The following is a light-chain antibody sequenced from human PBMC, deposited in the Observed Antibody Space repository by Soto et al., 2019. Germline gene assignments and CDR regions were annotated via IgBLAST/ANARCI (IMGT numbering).Light chain of an antibody. V-gene: IGKV3-15*01. CDR2: GAS. CDR1: QSVSSN. J-gene: IGKJ5*01. CDR3: QQYNNWPRT. Sequence: EIVMTQSPAKLSVCPGEIATLSCRASQSVSSNLAWYQQKPGQAPRLLIYGASTRATGIPARFSGSGSGTEFTLTISSLQSEDFAVYYCQQYNNWPRTFGQGTRLEIK.